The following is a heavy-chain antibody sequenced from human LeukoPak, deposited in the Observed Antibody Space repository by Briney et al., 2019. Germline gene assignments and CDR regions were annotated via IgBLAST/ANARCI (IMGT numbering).Heavy chain of an antibody. V-gene: IGHV4-30-2*01. CDR2: IYHSGST. D-gene: IGHD3-22*01. J-gene: IGHJ6*02. CDR3: ASGKPYYYDSSGSYGMDV. CDR1: GGSISSGGYS. Sequence: SSETLSLTCAVSGGSISSGGYSWSWIRQPPGKGLEWIGYIYHSGSTYYNPSLKSRVTISVDRSKNQFSLKLSSVTAADTAVYCCASGKPYYYDSSGSYGMDVWGQGTTVTVSS.